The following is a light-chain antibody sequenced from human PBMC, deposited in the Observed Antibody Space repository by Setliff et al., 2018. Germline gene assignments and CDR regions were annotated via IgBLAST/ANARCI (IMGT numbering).Light chain of an antibody. CDR2: EVS. CDR3: SSYTVKSTVI. V-gene: IGLV2-23*02. J-gene: IGLJ2*01. CDR1: SSDVGSYNL. Sequence: QSALAQPASVSGSPGQSITISCTGTSSDVGSYNLVSWYQQFPGKAPKLMIYEVSKRPSGVSNRFSGSKSGNTASLTISGLQAEDEADYHCSSYTVKSTVIFAGGTKVTVL.